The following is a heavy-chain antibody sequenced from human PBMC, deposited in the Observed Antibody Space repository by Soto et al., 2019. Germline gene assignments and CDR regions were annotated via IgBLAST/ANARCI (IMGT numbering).Heavy chain of an antibody. Sequence: EVQVVESGGGLVQPGGSLKLSCAASGFTFSNFWMNWVRQAPGKGLEWVANIKGGGREKYYVDSVKGRFTIARDNTNNSLYLEMDSLRGKDTAVYYCAAGSPPDYWGPGTLVTVSS. CDR3: AAGSPPDY. CDR2: IKGGGREK. V-gene: IGHV3-7*01. J-gene: IGHJ4*02. CDR1: GFTFSNFW.